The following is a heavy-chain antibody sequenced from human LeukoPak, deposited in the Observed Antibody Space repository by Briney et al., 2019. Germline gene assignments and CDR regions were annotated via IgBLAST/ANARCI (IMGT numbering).Heavy chain of an antibody. CDR1: GGSISSYY. D-gene: IGHD3-22*01. J-gene: IGHJ4*02. V-gene: IGHV4-59*01. CDR2: ISYSGTT. CDR3: ARHYYYGSSGYRY. Sequence: SETLSLTCTVSGGSISSYYWSWIRQPPGKGLEWIAYISYSGTTNYNPSLKSRVTISVDTSKNQFSLKLSSVTAADTAVYYCARHYYYGSSGYRYWGQGTLVTVSS.